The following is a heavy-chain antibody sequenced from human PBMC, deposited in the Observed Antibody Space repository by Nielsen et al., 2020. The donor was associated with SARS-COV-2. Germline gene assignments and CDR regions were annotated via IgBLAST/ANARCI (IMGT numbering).Heavy chain of an antibody. Sequence: GESLKISCAASGFIFSSFWMSWVRQAPGKGLEWVANIKQDGSEQYYVDSVRGRFTISRDNAKNSPYLQMNSLRAEDTAVYYCAKQGSHSVVGWQNWSDSWGQGTLVTVSP. CDR3: AKQGSHSVVGWQNWSDS. V-gene: IGHV3-7*03. CDR2: IKQDGSEQ. J-gene: IGHJ5*01. CDR1: GFIFSSFW. D-gene: IGHD1-26*01.